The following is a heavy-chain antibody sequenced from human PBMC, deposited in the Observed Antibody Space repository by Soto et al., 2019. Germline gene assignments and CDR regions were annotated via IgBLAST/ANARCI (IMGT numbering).Heavy chain of an antibody. CDR3: ARDLAKGGGSAGFDY. J-gene: IGHJ4*02. Sequence: QVQLVQSGAEVKKPGASVKVSCKASGYTFTGYYIHWVRQAPGQGLEWMGWINPNSGGTKYPQKFQGGVTMTRETSIRTVYMSLTGLKSDDTAVYFCARDLAKGGGSAGFDYWGQGTLVAVSS. D-gene: IGHD2-15*01. V-gene: IGHV1-2*02. CDR1: GYTFTGYY. CDR2: INPNSGGT.